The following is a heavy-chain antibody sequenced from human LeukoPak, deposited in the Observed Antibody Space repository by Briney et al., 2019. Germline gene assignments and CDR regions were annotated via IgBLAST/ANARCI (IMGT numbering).Heavy chain of an antibody. CDR2: ISGSGGST. CDR1: GFTFSSYW. D-gene: IGHD3-22*01. V-gene: IGHV3-23*01. Sequence: GGSLRLSCAASGFTFSSYWMHWVRQAPGKGLEWVSAISGSGGSTYYADSVKGRFTISRDNSKNTLYLQMNSLRAEDTAVYYCAKDRGYYDSSGYYFGYFQHWGQGTLVTVSS. CDR3: AKDRGYYDSSGYYFGYFQH. J-gene: IGHJ1*01.